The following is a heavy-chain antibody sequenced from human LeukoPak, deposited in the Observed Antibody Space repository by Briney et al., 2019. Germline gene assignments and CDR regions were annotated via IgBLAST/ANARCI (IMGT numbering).Heavy chain of an antibody. CDR3: ALGTYCGGDCYIFDY. CDR1: GFTFSSYG. J-gene: IGHJ4*02. V-gene: IGHV3-33*01. Sequence: PGRSLRLSCAASGFTFSSYGMHWVRQAPGKGLEWVALIWYDGSNKYYTDSVKGRFTISRDNSKNTLYLQMNSLRAEDTAVYYCALGTYCGGDCYIFDYWGQGTLVTVSS. D-gene: IGHD2-21*02. CDR2: IWYDGSNK.